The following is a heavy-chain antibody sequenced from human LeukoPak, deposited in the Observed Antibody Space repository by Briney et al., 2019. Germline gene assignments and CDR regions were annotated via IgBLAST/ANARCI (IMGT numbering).Heavy chain of an antibody. CDR1: GASVSSHY. CDR2: VFYGVST. J-gene: IGHJ6*03. Sequence: SETLSLTCTVSGASVSSHYWSWLRQPPGEGLEWIGFVFYGVSTFYNPSLRSRVTISVDTSKKQASLKLSSVTAADTGVYYCAILHCCTTSCYDYYYYYMDVWGKGTTVIVSS. V-gene: IGHV4-59*08. D-gene: IGHD2-2*01. CDR3: AILHCCTTSCYDYYYYYMDV.